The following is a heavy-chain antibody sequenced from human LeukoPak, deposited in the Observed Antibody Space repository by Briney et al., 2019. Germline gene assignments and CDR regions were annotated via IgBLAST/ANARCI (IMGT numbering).Heavy chain of an antibody. J-gene: IGHJ4*02. CDR1: GFTGSRNY. CDR3: AREGGSGSRYFGY. Sequence: PRVLLRLTYETAGFTGSRNYKSWVRQAPWKRLEWVSVIYSGGSTYYADPVKGRFAISRDNSKNTLYLQMNSLRAEDTAVYYCAREGGSGSRYFGYWGQGTPVTVSS. D-gene: IGHD1-26*01. CDR2: IYSGGST. V-gene: IGHV3-53*01.